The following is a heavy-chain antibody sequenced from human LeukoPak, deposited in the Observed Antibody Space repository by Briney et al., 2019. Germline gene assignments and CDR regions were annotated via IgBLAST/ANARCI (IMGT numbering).Heavy chain of an antibody. CDR3: ARGSQQYSGYDCLGDY. J-gene: IGHJ4*02. D-gene: IGHD5-12*01. CDR1: GFTFSSYW. Sequence: PGGSLRLSCAASGFTFSSYWMSWVRQAPGKGLEWVANIKQDGSEKYYVDSVKGRFTISRDNAKNTLYLQMNGLRAEDTAVYYCARGSQQYSGYDCLGDYWGQGTLVTVSS. V-gene: IGHV3-7*01. CDR2: IKQDGSEK.